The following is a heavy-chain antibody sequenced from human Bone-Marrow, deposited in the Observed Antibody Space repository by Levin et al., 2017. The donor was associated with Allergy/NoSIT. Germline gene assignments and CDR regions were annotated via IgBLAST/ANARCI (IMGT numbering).Heavy chain of an antibody. J-gene: IGHJ4*02. CDR2: FDPEDGET. Sequence: VASVKVSCKVSGYTLTELSMHWVRQAPGKGLEWMGGFDPEDGETIFAQKFQGRVTMAEDTSTDTAFMELSSLRSEDTAVYYCATLSDFADYFDYWGQGTLVTVSS. CDR3: ATLSDFADYFDY. V-gene: IGHV1-24*01. D-gene: IGHD3-3*01. CDR1: GYTLTELS.